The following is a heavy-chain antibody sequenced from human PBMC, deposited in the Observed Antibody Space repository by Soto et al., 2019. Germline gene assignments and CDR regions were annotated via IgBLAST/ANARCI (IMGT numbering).Heavy chain of an antibody. CDR2: ISSSSSYI. V-gene: IGHV3-21*01. CDR1: GFTFSSYS. D-gene: IGHD5-18*01. CDR3: ARDLRNVDTAMVRDFDY. Sequence: SLRLSCAASGFTFSSYSMNWVRQAPGKGLEWVSSISSSSSYIYYADSVKGRFTISRDNAKNSLYLQMNSLRAEDTAVYYCARDLRNVDTAMVRDFDYWGQGTLVTVSS. J-gene: IGHJ4*02.